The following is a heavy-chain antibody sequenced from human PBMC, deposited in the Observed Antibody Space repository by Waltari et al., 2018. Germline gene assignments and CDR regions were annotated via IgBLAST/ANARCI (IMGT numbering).Heavy chain of an antibody. CDR1: GGSITSDY. V-gene: IGHV4-59*01. D-gene: IGHD1-26*01. J-gene: IGHJ2*01. CDR2: IYYSGST. Sequence: QVQMQESGPGLVKPSETLALTCPVSGGSITSDYLRWLRQPPGKGLEAIGYIYYSGSTNYNPSLKSRVTISVDTSKNQFSLKLSSVTAADTAVYYCARRADGLGATTDYWYFDLWGRGTLVTVSS. CDR3: ARRADGLGATTDYWYFDL.